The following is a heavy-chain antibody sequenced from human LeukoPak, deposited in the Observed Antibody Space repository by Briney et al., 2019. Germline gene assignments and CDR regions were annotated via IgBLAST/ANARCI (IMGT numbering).Heavy chain of an antibody. D-gene: IGHD2-2*01. V-gene: IGHV1-8*03. CDR2: MNPNSGNA. Sequence: GASVKVSCKASGYTFTSYDINWVRQATGQGLEWMGWMNPNSGNAGYAQKFQGRVTITRNTSISTAYMELSSLRSEDTAVYYCARGDCSSTSCYNWFDPWGRGTLVTVSS. J-gene: IGHJ5*02. CDR1: GYTFTSYD. CDR3: ARGDCSSTSCYNWFDP.